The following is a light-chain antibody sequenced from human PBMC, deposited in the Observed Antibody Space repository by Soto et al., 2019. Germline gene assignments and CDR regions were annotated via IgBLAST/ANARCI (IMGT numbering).Light chain of an antibody. CDR3: QRYNTGPPDT. Sequence: DIQITQSPSSLSASVGDRVTITCRASQGISNYLAWYQQRPGKAPKLLIYAASTLLSGVPSRFSGSGSGTNFTLTISSLXPEDVATYYRQRYNTGPPDTFGQGTKVDIK. CDR1: QGISNY. CDR2: AAS. V-gene: IGKV1-27*01. J-gene: IGKJ2*01.